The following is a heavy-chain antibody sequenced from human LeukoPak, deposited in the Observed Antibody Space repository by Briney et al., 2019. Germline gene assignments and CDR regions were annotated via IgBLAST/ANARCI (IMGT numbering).Heavy chain of an antibody. CDR1: GFTFSSYA. Sequence: GGSLRLSCAASGFTFSSYAMSWVRQAPGKGLEWVSAISGSGGSTYYADSVKGRFTISRDNSKNTLYLQMNSLRAEDTAVYYRAKISNYYYYYMDVWGKGTTVTVSS. J-gene: IGHJ6*03. D-gene: IGHD4-11*01. CDR3: AKISNYYYYYMDV. CDR2: ISGSGGST. V-gene: IGHV3-23*01.